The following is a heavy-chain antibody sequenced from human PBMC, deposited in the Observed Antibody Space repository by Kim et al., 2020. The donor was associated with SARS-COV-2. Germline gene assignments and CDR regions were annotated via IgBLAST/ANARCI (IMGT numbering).Heavy chain of an antibody. CDR1: GGSISSSSYY. CDR3: ARRDTAMSSPDY. CDR2: IYYSGST. J-gene: IGHJ4*02. D-gene: IGHD5-18*01. Sequence: SETLSLTCTVSGGSISSSSYYWGWIRQPPGKGLEWIGSIYYSGSTYYNPSLKSRVTISVDTSKNQFSLKLSSVTAADTAVYYCARRDTAMSSPDYWGQGTLVTVSS. V-gene: IGHV4-39*01.